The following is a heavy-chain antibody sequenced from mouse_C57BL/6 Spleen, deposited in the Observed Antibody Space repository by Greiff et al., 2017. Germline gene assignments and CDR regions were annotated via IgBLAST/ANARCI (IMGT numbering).Heavy chain of an antibody. CDR1: GYTFTSYW. V-gene: IGHV1-52*01. CDR3: ARGSTVVAYYYAMDY. CDR2: IDPSDSET. Sequence: VQLQQPGAELVRPGSSVKLSCKASGYTFTSYWMHWVKQRPIQGLEWIGNIDPSDSETHYNQKFKDKATLTVDKSSSTAYMQLSSLTSEDSAVYYCARGSTVVAYYYAMDYWGQGTSVTVSS. D-gene: IGHD1-1*01. J-gene: IGHJ4*01.